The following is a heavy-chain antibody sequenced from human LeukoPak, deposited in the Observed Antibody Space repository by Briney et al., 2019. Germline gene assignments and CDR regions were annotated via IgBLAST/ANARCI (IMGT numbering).Heavy chain of an antibody. J-gene: IGHJ4*02. Sequence: GGSLRLSCVASGFTFNTYWMHWVRQAPGKGLVWVSRINGDGSSISYADSVKGRFTISRDNAKNTLYLQLNSLRAEDTAVYYCARGGGSGTYRLDYWGQGTLVTVSS. CDR1: GFTFNTYW. CDR3: ARGGGSGTYRLDY. D-gene: IGHD3-10*01. V-gene: IGHV3-74*01. CDR2: INGDGSSI.